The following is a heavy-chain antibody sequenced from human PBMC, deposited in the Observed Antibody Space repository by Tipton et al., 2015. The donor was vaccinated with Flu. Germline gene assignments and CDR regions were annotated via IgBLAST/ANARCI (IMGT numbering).Heavy chain of an antibody. V-gene: IGHV1-18*01. CDR1: GYTFTNFG. CDR2: INAYNGNA. J-gene: IGHJ4*02. CDR3: ARRMGEGSGSLWDS. Sequence: QVQLVQSGAEVKKPGTSVKVSCRASGYTFTNFGISWVRQAPGQGLEWMGWINAYNGNADYGQKVKGRVTMTTDTSTSTAYMGLRSLRFDDTGVYYCARRMGEGSGSLWDSWGQGTPVTVYS. D-gene: IGHD1-26*01.